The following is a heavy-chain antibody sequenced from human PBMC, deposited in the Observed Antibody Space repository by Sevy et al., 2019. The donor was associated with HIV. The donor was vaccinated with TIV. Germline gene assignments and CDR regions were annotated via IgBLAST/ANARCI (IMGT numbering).Heavy chain of an antibody. D-gene: IGHD4-17*01. CDR1: GFTFSTYG. J-gene: IGHJ4*02. CDR3: ARDLEFYDYGDYGPAFMPDY. CDR2: MWFDGSNT. Sequence: GGSLRLSCAASGFTFSTYGMHWVRQAPGKGLEWVAVMWFDGSNTYYADSVKGRFIISRDIAKNTLHLQMNCLRAEDTAVYYCARDLEFYDYGDYGPAFMPDYWGQGTLVTVSS. V-gene: IGHV3-33*01.